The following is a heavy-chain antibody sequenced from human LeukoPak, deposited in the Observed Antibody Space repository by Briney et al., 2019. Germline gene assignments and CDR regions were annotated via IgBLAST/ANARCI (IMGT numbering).Heavy chain of an antibody. V-gene: IGHV4-61*02. J-gene: IGHJ3*02. D-gene: IGHD6-19*01. CDR1: GGSISSGSYY. CDR2: IYTSGST. CDR3: ARDGPGWGAFDI. Sequence: SQTLSLTCTVSGGSISSGSYYWSWIRQPAGKGLEWIRRIYTSGSTNYNPSLKSRVTISVDTSKNQFSLKLSSVTAADTAVYYCARDGPGWGAFDIWGQGTMVTVSS.